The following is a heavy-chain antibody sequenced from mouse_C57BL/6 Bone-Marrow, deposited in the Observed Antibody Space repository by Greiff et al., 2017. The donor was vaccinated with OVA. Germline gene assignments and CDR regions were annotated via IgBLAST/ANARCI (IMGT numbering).Heavy chain of an antibody. CDR3: TSPILAPWYFDV. CDR2: IDPETGGT. CDR1: GYTFTDYE. J-gene: IGHJ1*03. V-gene: IGHV1-15*01. Sequence: VQLQQSGAELVRPGASVTLSCKASGYTFTDYEMHWVKQTPVHGLEWIGAIDPETGGTAYNEKFKGKAILTADKSSSTAYMELRSLTSEDSAVYFCTSPILAPWYFDVWGTGTTVTVSS.